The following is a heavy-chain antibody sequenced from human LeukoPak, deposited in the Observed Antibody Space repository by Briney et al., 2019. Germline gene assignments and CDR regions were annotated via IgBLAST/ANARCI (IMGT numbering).Heavy chain of an antibody. CDR2: IGGGGTFI. CDR1: GFSISLYT. Sequence: GGSLRLSCEASGFSISLYTMNWVRQAPGKGLEWVSHIGGGGTFIYYADSVKGRFTISRDNDKNSVYLQMTSLRAEDTAVYYCARFLATWDYYYMDVWGNGTTVTVSS. V-gene: IGHV3-48*01. J-gene: IGHJ6*03. CDR3: ARFLATWDYYYMDV. D-gene: IGHD3-3*01.